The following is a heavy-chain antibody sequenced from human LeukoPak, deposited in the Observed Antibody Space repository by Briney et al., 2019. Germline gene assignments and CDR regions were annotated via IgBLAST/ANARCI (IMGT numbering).Heavy chain of an antibody. CDR2: ISSSSSYT. D-gene: IGHD3-22*01. J-gene: IGHJ4*02. V-gene: IGHV3-11*03. Sequence: LSLTCTVSGGSISSGAYYWSRIRQAPGKGLEWVSYISSSSSYTNYADSVKGRFTISRDNAKNSLYLQMNSLRAEDTAVYYCASVLSPHYYDSSGYYDYWGQGTLVTVSS. CDR3: ASVLSPHYYDSSGYYDY. CDR1: GGSISSGAYY.